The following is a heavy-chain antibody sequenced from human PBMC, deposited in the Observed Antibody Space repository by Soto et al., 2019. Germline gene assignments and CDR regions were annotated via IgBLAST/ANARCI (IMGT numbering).Heavy chain of an antibody. Sequence: QMTLKESGPTLVKPTQTLTLTCTFSGFSLTTDRVGVGWIRQPPGEALEWLAVIYWDDSKTYRPSLESRLTITKDTSKNQVALTMINMDSLDTATYYCAHAYGGRSLYWGQGTLVTVSS. V-gene: IGHV2-5*02. D-gene: IGHD1-26*01. J-gene: IGHJ4*02. CDR2: IYWDDSK. CDR3: AHAYGGRSLY. CDR1: GFSLTTDRVG.